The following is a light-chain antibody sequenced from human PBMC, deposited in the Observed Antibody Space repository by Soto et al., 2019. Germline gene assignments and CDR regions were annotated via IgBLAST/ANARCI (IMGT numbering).Light chain of an antibody. Sequence: EVVMTQSPLSLPVTLGQPASISCRSSQSLVNSDGNTYLNWFQQRPGQSPRRLIYKVSNRGSGGPDRLSGSGSCAAFTRKISRVAAEDVGVYYCVQGSHWPRTFGQGTKVEIK. CDR1: QSLVNSDGNTY. CDR3: VQGSHWPRT. CDR2: KVS. V-gene: IGKV2-30*01. J-gene: IGKJ1*01.